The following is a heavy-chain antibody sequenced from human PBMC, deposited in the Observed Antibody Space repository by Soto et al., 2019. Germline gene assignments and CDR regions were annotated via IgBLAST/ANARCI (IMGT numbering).Heavy chain of an antibody. V-gene: IGHV4-59*08. D-gene: IGHD2-2*01. Sequence: PSETLSLTCTVSGDSISSYYWSWIRQPPGKGLEWIGSIYYSGNTNYNPSLKSRVTISVDTSKNQFSLKLSSVTAADTAVYYCASSCSGTSCPLYKYYYYMDVWGKGTTVTVSS. CDR2: IYYSGNT. J-gene: IGHJ6*03. CDR1: GDSISSYY. CDR3: ASSCSGTSCPLYKYYYYMDV.